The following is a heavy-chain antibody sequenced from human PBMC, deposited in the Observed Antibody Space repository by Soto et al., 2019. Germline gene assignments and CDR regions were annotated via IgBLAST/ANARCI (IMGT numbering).Heavy chain of an antibody. Sequence: GASVKVSCKASGYTFTNYAMHWVRQAPGQRLEWMGWINAGTGNKKYSQKYQGRVTITRDTSASTDYMELSSLTSEDTALYFCARDLWLGESFRYYFDYWAQGTLVTVSS. J-gene: IGHJ4*01. CDR3: ARDLWLGESFRYYFDY. CDR1: GYTFTNYA. V-gene: IGHV1-3*01. D-gene: IGHD3-10*01. CDR2: INAGTGNK.